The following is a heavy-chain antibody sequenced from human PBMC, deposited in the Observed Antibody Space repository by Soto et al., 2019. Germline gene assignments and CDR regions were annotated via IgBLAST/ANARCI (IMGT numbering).Heavy chain of an antibody. CDR3: AHIVITFGGVVADDAFDV. Sequence: QITLMESGPTLVKPTETLTLTCTFSGFSLTTRGVGVGWIRQPPGKALEWLAVIYWDDVKRYSPSLKTRLVLTKDTPKNQVVLTMTNMDSVDTATYFCAHIVITFGGVVADDAFDVWGQGTMVTVSS. CDR2: IYWDDVK. V-gene: IGHV2-5*02. J-gene: IGHJ3*01. D-gene: IGHD3-16*02. CDR1: GFSLTTRGVG.